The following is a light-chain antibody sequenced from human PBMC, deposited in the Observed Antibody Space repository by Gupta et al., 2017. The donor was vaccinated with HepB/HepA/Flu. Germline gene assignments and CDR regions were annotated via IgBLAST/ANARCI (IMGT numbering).Light chain of an antibody. CDR3: QQYDVAPYN. J-gene: IGKJ2*01. CDR1: QSGWDSTNSRNY. V-gene: IGKV4-1*01. Sequence: EIVMTQSPDSLAVSLGETATVNCKSSQSGWDSTNSRNYIAWYQKKPGQPPNLLFSWASTRNSGIPDRFVGRGSETDFTLTITSLQVDDVAVYFCQQYDVAPYNFGHGTXLEIK. CDR2: WAS.